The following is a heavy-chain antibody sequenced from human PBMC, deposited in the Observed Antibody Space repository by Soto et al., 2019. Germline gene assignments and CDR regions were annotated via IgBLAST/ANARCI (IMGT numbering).Heavy chain of an antibody. CDR1: GFTFSRHA. D-gene: IGHD6-13*01. Sequence: QVQLVESGGCVVQPGRSLRLSCAASGFTFSRHAMHWVRQAPGKGLEWVAVISTDGRDKYHADSVKGRFTISRDNSKNTLYLQMNSLRAEDTAVYYCAKDHDLAAAGYYFDYWGQGTLVTVSS. V-gene: IGHV3-30*04. CDR2: ISTDGRDK. J-gene: IGHJ4*02. CDR3: AKDHDLAAAGYYFDY.